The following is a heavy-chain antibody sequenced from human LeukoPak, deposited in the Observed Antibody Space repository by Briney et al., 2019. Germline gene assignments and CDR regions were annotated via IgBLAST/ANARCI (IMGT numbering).Heavy chain of an antibody. J-gene: IGHJ4*02. CDR3: VRGGYSSFDY. V-gene: IGHV3-7*01. D-gene: IGHD3-10*01. CDR1: GFIFSTSW. Sequence: PGGSLRLSCAASGFIFSTSWMSWVRQAPGKGLEWVANIKQDGSQKHYVDSVKGRFTISRDNSKNLLYLQMNNLGAEHTAVYYCVRGGYSSFDYWGQGTLVTVSS. CDR2: IKQDGSQK.